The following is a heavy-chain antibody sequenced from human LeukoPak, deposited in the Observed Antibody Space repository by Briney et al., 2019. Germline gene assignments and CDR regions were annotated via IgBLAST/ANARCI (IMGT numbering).Heavy chain of an antibody. CDR3: SRESGPFCPFGY. D-gene: IGHD1-26*01. CDR2: ISLAGQT. V-gene: IGHV4/OR15-8*02. Sequence: SETLSLTCGVPGGSISGTNWWSWVRQPPGQGLEWIGEISLAGQTNYNPSLNGRVTMSLDKSSNQLSLHLTSVTAADTATYYCSRESGPFCPFGYWGQGTLVIVSS. J-gene: IGHJ4*02. CDR1: GGSISGTNW.